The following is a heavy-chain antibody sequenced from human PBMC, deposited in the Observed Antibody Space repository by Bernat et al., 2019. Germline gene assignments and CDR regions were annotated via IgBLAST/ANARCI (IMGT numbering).Heavy chain of an antibody. Sequence: QVQLQESGPGLVKPSETLSLTCTVSGGSVSSGSYYWSWIRQPPGKGLGGIGYIYYSGSTNYHPSLKSRVTISVDTSKNQFSLKLSSVTAADTAVYYCARGRITMVRGVIGQDWFDPWGQGTLVTVSS. CDR2: IYYSGST. V-gene: IGHV4-61*01. CDR1: GGSVSSGSYY. CDR3: ARGRITMVRGVIGQDWFDP. D-gene: IGHD3-10*01. J-gene: IGHJ5*02.